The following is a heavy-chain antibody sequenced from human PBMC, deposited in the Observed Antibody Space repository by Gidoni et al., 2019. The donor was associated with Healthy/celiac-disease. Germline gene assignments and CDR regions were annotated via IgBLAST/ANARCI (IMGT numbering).Heavy chain of an antibody. CDR3: ARGVAAAGSWSRGSYRSSFFDY. V-gene: IGHV4-34*01. CDR1: GGSFSGYY. D-gene: IGHD6-13*01. CDR2: INHSGST. J-gene: IGHJ4*02. Sequence: QGQLQQWGAGLLKPSETLSPTCAVYGGSFSGYYWSWSRQHPGKALAWRVEINHSGSTNYNPSLKSRGTISVDTSKNQFSLKLRSVTAADTAVDYCARGVAAAGSWSRGSYRSSFFDYWGQGTLVTVSS.